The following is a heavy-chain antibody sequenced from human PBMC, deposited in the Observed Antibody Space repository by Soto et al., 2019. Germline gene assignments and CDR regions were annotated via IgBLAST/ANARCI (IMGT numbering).Heavy chain of an antibody. J-gene: IGHJ4*02. CDR2: IYYSGST. CDR1: GAAIGSGGYH. CDR3: ARDLQYYYGSGRYHLAGD. V-gene: IGHV4-31*03. Sequence: QVQLQESGPGLVKPSQTLSLTCTVSGAAIGSGGYHWSWVRQHPGKGLEWIGYIYYSGSTDYNPSLQSRVSMSLDTSKNQFSLRLSSVTAADTAVYYCARDLQYYYGSGRYHLAGDGGQGTLVIVSS. D-gene: IGHD3-10*01.